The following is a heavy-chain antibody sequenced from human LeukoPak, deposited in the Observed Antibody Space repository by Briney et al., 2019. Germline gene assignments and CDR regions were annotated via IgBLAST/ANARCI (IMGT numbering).Heavy chain of an antibody. Sequence: GGSLRLSCAASGFTFSSHSMNWVRQAPGKGLEWVSSINSDSNYIYYADSVKGRFTISRDAKNSVYLQMNSLRAEDTAVYYCAKFGRGVSEDYWGQGTLVTVSS. CDR3: AKFGRGVSEDY. D-gene: IGHD3-10*01. V-gene: IGHV3-21*01. CDR2: INSDSNYI. CDR1: GFTFSSHS. J-gene: IGHJ4*02.